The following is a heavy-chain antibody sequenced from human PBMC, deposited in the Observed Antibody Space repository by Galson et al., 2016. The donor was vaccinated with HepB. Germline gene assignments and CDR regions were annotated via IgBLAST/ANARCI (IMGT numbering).Heavy chain of an antibody. J-gene: IGHJ4*02. CDR1: GFIFTGYY. CDR3: GRDGLSAALDY. Sequence: SLRLSCAASGFIFTGYYMSWVRQAPGKGPEWVANIKGDGSQKYYVDAVKGRFTISRDNAENLVYLQMDNLRAEDSALYYCGRDGLSAALDYWGQGTVVTVSS. CDR2: IKGDGSQK. D-gene: IGHD4/OR15-4a*01. V-gene: IGHV3-7*01.